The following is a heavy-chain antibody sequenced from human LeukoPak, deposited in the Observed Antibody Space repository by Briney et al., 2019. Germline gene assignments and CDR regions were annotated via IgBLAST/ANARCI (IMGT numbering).Heavy chain of an antibody. CDR3: ARDEVEAT. CDR2: IYSGGST. J-gene: IGHJ5*02. D-gene: IGHD1-26*01. CDR1: GFSVSNSY. Sequence: GGSLRLSCAASGFSVSNSYMSWVRQAPGKGLEWVSVIYSGGSTYYADSVKGRFTISRDNSKNTLYFQMNFLRVEDTAVYFCARDEVEATWGQGTLVTVSS. V-gene: IGHV3-53*01.